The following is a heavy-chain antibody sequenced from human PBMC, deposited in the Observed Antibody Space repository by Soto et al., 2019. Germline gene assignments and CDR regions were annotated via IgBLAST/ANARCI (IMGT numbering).Heavy chain of an antibody. J-gene: IGHJ4*02. CDR1: GYIFTSYG. D-gene: IGHD4-17*01. CDR3: ARGRYGDY. Sequence: QAHLVQSGPEVKKPGASVKVSCKGSGYIFTSYGIAWVRQAPGQGLAWMGWISAHNGNTEYAQKFQGRVTVTRDTSTSTAYLELRSLRSDDTALSYCARGRYGDYWGQGALVTVSS. V-gene: IGHV1-18*01. CDR2: ISAHNGNT.